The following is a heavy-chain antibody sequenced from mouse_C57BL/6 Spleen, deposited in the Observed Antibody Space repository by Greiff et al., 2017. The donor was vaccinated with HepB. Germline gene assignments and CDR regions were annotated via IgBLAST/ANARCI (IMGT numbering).Heavy chain of an antibody. Sequence: EVKLQESGGDLVKPGGSLKLSCAASGFTFSSYGMSWVRQTPDKRLEWVATISSGGSYTYYPDSVKGRFTISRDNAKNTLYLQMSSLKSEDTAMYYCARQPTIVTYYAMDYWGQGTSVTVSS. J-gene: IGHJ4*01. D-gene: IGHD2-5*01. CDR3: ARQPTIVTYYAMDY. CDR1: GFTFSSYG. CDR2: ISSGGSYT. V-gene: IGHV5-6*01.